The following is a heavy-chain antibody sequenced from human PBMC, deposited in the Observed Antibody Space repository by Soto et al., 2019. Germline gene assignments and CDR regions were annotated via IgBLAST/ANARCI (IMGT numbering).Heavy chain of an antibody. Sequence: SGTLSLTCPVPCCSIRSYYWSWIPQPPGEGLGWIWYIYYSGSTNYNPSLKSRVTISVDTSKNQFSLKLSSVTAADTAVYYCASGLLWFGELLPQGYYYGMDVWGQGTTVTVSS. J-gene: IGHJ6*02. CDR2: IYYSGST. D-gene: IGHD3-10*01. V-gene: IGHV4-59*01. CDR3: ASGLLWFGELLPQGYYYGMDV. CDR1: CCSIRSYY.